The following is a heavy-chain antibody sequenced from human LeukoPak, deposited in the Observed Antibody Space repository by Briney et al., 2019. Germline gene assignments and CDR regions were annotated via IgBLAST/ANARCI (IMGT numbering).Heavy chain of an antibody. V-gene: IGHV1-18*01. J-gene: IGHJ4*02. CDR1: GYTFTSYG. Sequence: ASVKVSCKASGYTFTSYGISWVRQAPGQGLEWMGWISAYNGNTNYAQKLQGRVTMTTDTYTSTAYMELRRLRSDDTAVYYCARAYSSGSDFDYWGQGTLVTVSS. D-gene: IGHD6-19*01. CDR2: ISAYNGNT. CDR3: ARAYSSGSDFDY.